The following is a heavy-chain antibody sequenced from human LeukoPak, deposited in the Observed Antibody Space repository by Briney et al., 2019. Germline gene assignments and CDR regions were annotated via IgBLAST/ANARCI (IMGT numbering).Heavy chain of an antibody. V-gene: IGHV4-59*01. Sequence: SETLSLTCTVSGGSISSYYWSWIRQPPGKGLEWIGYIYYSGSTNYNPSLKSRVTVSVDTSKNQFSLKLTSVTAADTAVYYCVRGPYGSGISNWFDPWGQGTQVIVSS. D-gene: IGHD3-10*01. CDR1: GGSISSYY. J-gene: IGHJ5*02. CDR2: IYYSGST. CDR3: VRGPYGSGISNWFDP.